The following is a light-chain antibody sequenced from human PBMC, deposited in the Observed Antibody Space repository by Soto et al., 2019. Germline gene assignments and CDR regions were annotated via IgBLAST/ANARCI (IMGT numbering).Light chain of an antibody. V-gene: IGLV2-14*01. J-gene: IGLJ1*01. Sequence: QSVLTQPASVYGSPGQSITISCTGTSSDVGGYNYVSWYQQHPVKAPKLMIYDVTNRPSGVSDRFSGSKSGNTASLTISGLQAEDEADYYCSSYTSSSTPYVFGTGTKVTV. CDR3: SSYTSSSTPYV. CDR1: SSDVGGYNY. CDR2: DVT.